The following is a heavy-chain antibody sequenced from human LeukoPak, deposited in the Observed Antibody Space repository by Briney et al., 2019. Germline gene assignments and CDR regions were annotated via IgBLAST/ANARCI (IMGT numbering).Heavy chain of an antibody. D-gene: IGHD6-19*01. CDR2: INPSGGGT. CDR3: ARGRSIAVAAFDI. Sequence: GASVKVSCKASGYTFTSYYIHWVRQAPGQGLEWMGLINPSGGGTNYAQKFQGRVTMTRDTSTSTVYMELSSLRSEDTAVYYCARGRSIAVAAFDIWGQGTMVTVSS. J-gene: IGHJ3*02. V-gene: IGHV1-46*01. CDR1: GYTFTSYY.